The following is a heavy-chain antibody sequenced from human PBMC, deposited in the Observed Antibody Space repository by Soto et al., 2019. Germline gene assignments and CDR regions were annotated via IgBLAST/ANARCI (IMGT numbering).Heavy chain of an antibody. Sequence: GASVKVSCKSSGYSFTSYGIGWVRQAPGQGPEWMGWISPYNGRKNYAQNVKGRVVMTTDISTNTVYLELRSLRSDDTAMYYCGRCRTDSYAMDVWGKGTTVTVSS. D-gene: IGHD2-8*02. CDR1: GYSFTSYG. CDR2: ISPYNGRK. J-gene: IGHJ6*04. V-gene: IGHV1-18*01. CDR3: GRCRTDSYAMDV.